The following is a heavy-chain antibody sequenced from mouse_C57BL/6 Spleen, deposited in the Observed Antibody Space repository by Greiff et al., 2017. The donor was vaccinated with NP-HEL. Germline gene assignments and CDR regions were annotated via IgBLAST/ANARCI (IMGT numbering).Heavy chain of an antibody. D-gene: IGHD2-5*01. CDR3: TGYYSNQFAY. Sequence: EVKVEESGGGLVQPGGSMKLSCVASGFTFSNYWMNWVRQSPEKGLEWVAQIRLKSDNYATHYAESVKGRFTISRDDSKSSVYLQMNNLRAEDTGIYYCTGYYSNQFAYWGQGTLVTVSA. CDR1: GFTFSNYW. J-gene: IGHJ3*01. CDR2: IRLKSDNYAT. V-gene: IGHV6-3*01.